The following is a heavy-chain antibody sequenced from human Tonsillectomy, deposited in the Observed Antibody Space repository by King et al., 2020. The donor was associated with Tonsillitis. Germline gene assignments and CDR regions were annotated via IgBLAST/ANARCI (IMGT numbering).Heavy chain of an antibody. CDR1: GFTFSSYG. D-gene: IGHD2-2*01. Sequence: VQLVESGGGVVQPGRSLRLSCAASGFTFSSYGMHWVRQAPGKGLEWVADIWYDGSHKHYADSVKGRFTISRDNSKNSLYLQMNSLRAEDTAVYSCARVEYQLPLRVDYWGQGTLVTVSS. V-gene: IGHV3-33*01. CDR2: IWYDGSHK. CDR3: ARVEYQLPLRVDY. J-gene: IGHJ4*02.